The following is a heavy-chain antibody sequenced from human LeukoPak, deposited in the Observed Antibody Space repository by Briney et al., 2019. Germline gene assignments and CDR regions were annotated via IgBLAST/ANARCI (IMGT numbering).Heavy chain of an antibody. CDR1: GGSISSYY. CDR3: ARAKEGDYYGSGSYEIYMDV. Sequence: SETLSLTCTVSGGSISSYYGTWFGKPPGKDLEGFGNFYNGGSTNYNPSLKSRVTISVDTSKNQFSLKLSSVTAADTAVYYCARAKEGDYYGSGSYEIYMDVWGKGTTVTISS. J-gene: IGHJ6*03. CDR2: FYNGGST. D-gene: IGHD3-10*01. V-gene: IGHV4-59*01.